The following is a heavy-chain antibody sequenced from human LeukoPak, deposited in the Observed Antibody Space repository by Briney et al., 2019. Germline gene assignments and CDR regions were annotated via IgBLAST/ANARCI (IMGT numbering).Heavy chain of an antibody. CDR2: IYYGGST. Sequence: SETLSLTCTVSGGSLSSSSHYWGWIRQPPGKGLEWIGTIYYGGSTYNNPSLKSRVTISLDTSKNHFSLNLTSVTAADTAVYYCARVVQSTDSSGFYLPEYFQHWGQGTLVTVSS. CDR1: GGSLSSSSHY. CDR3: ARVVQSTDSSGFYLPEYFQH. J-gene: IGHJ1*01. V-gene: IGHV4-39*07. D-gene: IGHD3-22*01.